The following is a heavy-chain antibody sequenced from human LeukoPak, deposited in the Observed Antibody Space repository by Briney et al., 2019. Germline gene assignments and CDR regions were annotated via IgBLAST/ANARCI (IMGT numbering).Heavy chain of an antibody. D-gene: IGHD4-23*01. V-gene: IGHV3-30*09. CDR1: GFTFSSFS. CDR3: ARDPNRLADYGGDYFDH. CDR2: ISHDGSHK. J-gene: IGHJ4*02. Sequence: GGSLRLSCVASGFTFSSFSMHWVRQAPGNGLEWVAVISHDGSHKSYADSVRGRFAISRDNSKNTLSLQMNTLRPEDTALFYCARDPNRLADYGGDYFDHWGQGTLVTVSS.